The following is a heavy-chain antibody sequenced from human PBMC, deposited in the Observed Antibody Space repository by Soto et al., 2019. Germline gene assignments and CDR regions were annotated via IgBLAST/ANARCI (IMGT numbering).Heavy chain of an antibody. J-gene: IGHJ6*02. CDR3: ARDYAAYGMDV. Sequence: QSGGSLRLSCAASGFTFSSYGMHWVRQAPGKGLEWVAVIWYDGSNKYYADSVKGRFTISRDNSKNTLYLQMNSLRAEDTAVYYCARDYAAYGMDVWGQGTTVTVSS. CDR2: IWYDGSNK. V-gene: IGHV3-33*01. D-gene: IGHD6-13*01. CDR1: GFTFSSYG.